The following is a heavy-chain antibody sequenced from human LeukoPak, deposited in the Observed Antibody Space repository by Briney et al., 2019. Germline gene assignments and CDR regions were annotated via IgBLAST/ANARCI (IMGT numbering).Heavy chain of an antibody. CDR3: ARDLVAVAGTSWYFDL. J-gene: IGHJ2*01. Sequence: SSETLSLTCTVSGGSISSSSYYWGWIRQPPGKGLEWIGSIYYSGSTNYNPSLKSRVTISVDTSKNQFSLKLSSVTAADTAVYYCARDLVAVAGTSWYFDLWGRGTLVTVSS. V-gene: IGHV4-39*07. CDR2: IYYSGST. CDR1: GGSISSSSYY. D-gene: IGHD6-19*01.